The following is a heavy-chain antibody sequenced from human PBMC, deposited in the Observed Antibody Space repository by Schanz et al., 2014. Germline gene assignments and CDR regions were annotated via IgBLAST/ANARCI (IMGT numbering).Heavy chain of an antibody. J-gene: IGHJ4*02. V-gene: IGHV3-7*01. CDR2: IKEDGSEK. CDR1: GFIFSNYW. CDR3: ARARESVYFHY. Sequence: ELQLVESGGGLVQPGGSLRLSCAASGFIFSNYWMTWVRQAPGKGLEWVANIKEDGSEKYHVGSVRGRLTISRDNAKNLLYLQMKSLRVDDTAVYYCARARESVYFHYWGQGTLVPVSS.